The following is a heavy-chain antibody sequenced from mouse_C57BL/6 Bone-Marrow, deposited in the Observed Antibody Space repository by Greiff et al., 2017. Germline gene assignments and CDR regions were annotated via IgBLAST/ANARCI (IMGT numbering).Heavy chain of an antibody. CDR2: IHPNSGST. J-gene: IGHJ2*01. Sequence: QVQLQQPGAELVKPGASVKLSCKASGYTFTSYWMHWVKQRPGQGLEWIGMIHPNSGSTNYNEKFKSKATLTVDKSSSTAYMQLSSLTSEDSAVYYCAREREPPGVEYYFDYWGQGTTLTVSS. CDR3: AREREPPGVEYYFDY. V-gene: IGHV1-64*01. CDR1: GYTFTSYW.